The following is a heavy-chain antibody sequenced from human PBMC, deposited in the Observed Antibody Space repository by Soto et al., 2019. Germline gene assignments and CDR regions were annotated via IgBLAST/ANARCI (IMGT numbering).Heavy chain of an antibody. Sequence: GGSQNHSYTASEFTISSNAMYWVRQAPGKGLEWVSGISDRGDTTHYAGSVKGRFTISRDTSKNTLYLQLNTLRADDTAVYYCAKDKPGTTSFDYWGQGTLVTVSS. D-gene: IGHD1-1*01. CDR1: EFTISSNA. CDR3: AKDKPGTTSFDY. V-gene: IGHV3-23*01. J-gene: IGHJ4*02. CDR2: ISDRGDTT.